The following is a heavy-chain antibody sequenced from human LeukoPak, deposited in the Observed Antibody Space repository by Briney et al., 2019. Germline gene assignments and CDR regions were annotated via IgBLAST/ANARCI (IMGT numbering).Heavy chain of an antibody. CDR2: ITWNTGSI. CDR1: GFTFDDYA. D-gene: IGHD1-26*01. CDR3: AKDRGGSYFDAFDI. V-gene: IGHV3-9*01. J-gene: IGHJ3*02. Sequence: PGRSLRLSCAASGFTFDDYAMHWVRQAPGKGLEWVSGITWNTGSIGYAVSVKGRFTVSRDNAKNSLYLQMNSLRADDTALYYCAKDRGGSYFDAFDIWGQGTLVTVSS.